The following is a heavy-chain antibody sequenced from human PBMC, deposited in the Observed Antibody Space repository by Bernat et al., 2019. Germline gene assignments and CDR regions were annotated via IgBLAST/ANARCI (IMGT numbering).Heavy chain of an antibody. D-gene: IGHD3-22*01. J-gene: IGHJ4*02. CDR1: GFTFSSYG. V-gene: IGHV3-30*18. Sequence: QVQLVESGRGVVQPGRSLRLSCAASGFTFSSYGMHWVRQAPGKGLEWVAVISYDGSNKYYADSVKGRFTISRDNSKNTLYLQMNSLRAEDTAVYYCAKDGHYYDSSGSGQRFDYWGQGTLVTVSS. CDR3: AKDGHYYDSSGSGQRFDY. CDR2: ISYDGSNK.